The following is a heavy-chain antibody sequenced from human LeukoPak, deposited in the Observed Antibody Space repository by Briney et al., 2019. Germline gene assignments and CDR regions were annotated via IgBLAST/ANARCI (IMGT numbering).Heavy chain of an antibody. CDR1: GFTFSSYW. D-gene: IGHD6-13*01. V-gene: IGHV3-7*03. CDR2: INHNGNVN. CDR3: AKDNIPGIAAAGSFDY. Sequence: GGSLRLSCAASGFTFSSYWMNWARQAPGKGLEWVASINHNGNVNYYVDSVKGRFTISRDNAKNSLYLQMNSLRAEDTALYYCAKDNIPGIAAAGSFDYWGQGTLVTVSS. J-gene: IGHJ4*02.